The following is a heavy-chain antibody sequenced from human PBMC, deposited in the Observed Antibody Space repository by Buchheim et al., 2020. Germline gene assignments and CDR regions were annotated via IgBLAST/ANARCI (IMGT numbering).Heavy chain of an antibody. CDR1: GFIFSSHT. CDR2: IGGSGEHS. J-gene: IGHJ4*02. D-gene: IGHD1-26*01. V-gene: IGHV3-21*01. Sequence: EVQLLESGGGLVEPGGSLRLSCAASGFIFSSHTMNWVRQAPGKGLEWVSSIGGSGEHSFYADSVKGRFTISRDNARSSLYFQMNYLRVDDTALYYCTRDRPFSDFDYWGRGTL. CDR3: TRDRPFSDFDY.